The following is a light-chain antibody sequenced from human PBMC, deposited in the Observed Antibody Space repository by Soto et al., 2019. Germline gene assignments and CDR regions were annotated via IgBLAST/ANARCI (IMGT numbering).Light chain of an antibody. J-gene: IGKJ1*01. CDR2: DSS. Sequence: EIVLTQSPAALSVSPGERVTLSCRASQGIGSTLAWYQQKPGQTPRLLIYDSSTRAIGIPTRFTGSRSGTEFTLTINGLQSEDVAVYYCQQHYSIPWTFGQGTKVEI. CDR1: QGIGST. V-gene: IGKV3-15*01. CDR3: QQHYSIPWT.